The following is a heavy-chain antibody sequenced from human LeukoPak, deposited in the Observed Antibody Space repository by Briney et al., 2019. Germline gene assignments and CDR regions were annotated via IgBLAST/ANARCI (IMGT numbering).Heavy chain of an antibody. Sequence: SETLSLTCTVSGGSTSSYYWSWIRQPAGKGLEWIGRIYTSGSTNYNPSLKSRVTMSVDTSKNQFSLKLSSVTAADTAVYYCARDSTVFLVGATIDAFDIWGQGTMVTVSS. J-gene: IGHJ3*02. CDR1: GGSTSSYY. D-gene: IGHD1-26*01. V-gene: IGHV4-4*07. CDR3: ARDSTVFLVGATIDAFDI. CDR2: IYTSGST.